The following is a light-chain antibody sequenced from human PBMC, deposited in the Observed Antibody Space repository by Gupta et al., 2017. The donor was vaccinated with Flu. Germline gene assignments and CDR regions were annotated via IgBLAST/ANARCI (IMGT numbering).Light chain of an antibody. V-gene: IGKV1-5*03. CDR2: KAS. CDR3: QHYNSYSQT. J-gene: IGKJ1*01. Sequence: DIHMTPSPSTLSASVGDRVTLTCRASQSISSWLAWYQQKPGKAPKLLIYKASSLESGVPSRFSGTGSETEFTLTINSLQPDDFATYYCQHYNSYSQTFGQGTKVEIK. CDR1: QSISSW.